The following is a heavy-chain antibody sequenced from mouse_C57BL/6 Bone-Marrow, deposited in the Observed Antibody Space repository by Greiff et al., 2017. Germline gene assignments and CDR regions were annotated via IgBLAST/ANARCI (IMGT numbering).Heavy chain of an antibody. Sequence: EVKLMESGPGMVKPSQSLSLTCTVTGYSITSGYDWHWIRHFPGNKLEWMGYISYSGSTNYNPSLKSRISITHDTSKNHFFLKLNSVTTEDTATYYCARGGYYGSSYGFAYWGQGTLVTVSA. CDR2: ISYSGST. V-gene: IGHV3-1*01. CDR1: GYSITSGYD. CDR3: ARGGYYGSSYGFAY. J-gene: IGHJ3*01. D-gene: IGHD1-1*01.